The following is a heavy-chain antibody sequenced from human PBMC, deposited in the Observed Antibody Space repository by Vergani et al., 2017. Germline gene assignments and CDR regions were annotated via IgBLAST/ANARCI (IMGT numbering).Heavy chain of an antibody. V-gene: IGHV3-49*04. CDR3: ASYYYDSSGYFSNVDY. CDR2: IRSKAYGGTT. Sequence: EVQLVESGGGLVQPGRSLRLSCTASGFTFGDYAMSWVRQAPGKGLEWVGFIRSKAYGGTTEYAASVKGRFTISRDDSKSIAYLQMNSLKTEDTDEYYCASYYYDSSGYFSNVDYWGQGTLVTVSS. D-gene: IGHD3-22*01. CDR1: GFTFGDYA. J-gene: IGHJ4*02.